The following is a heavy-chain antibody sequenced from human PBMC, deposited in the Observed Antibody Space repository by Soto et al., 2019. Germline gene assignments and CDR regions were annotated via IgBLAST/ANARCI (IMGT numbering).Heavy chain of an antibody. CDR3: ARGGGTNYIGSRVWDC. Sequence: ASVKVSCKASNYTFAIYDINWVRQAPGQGLEWMGWMNPKTGNAGYAQKFQGRVAMTRNTSINTAYMELTGLTSEDTAVYYCARGGGTNYIGSRVWDCGGQGTLVTVS. V-gene: IGHV1-8*01. J-gene: IGHJ4*02. CDR1: NYTFAIYD. D-gene: IGHD1-7*01. CDR2: MNPKTGNA.